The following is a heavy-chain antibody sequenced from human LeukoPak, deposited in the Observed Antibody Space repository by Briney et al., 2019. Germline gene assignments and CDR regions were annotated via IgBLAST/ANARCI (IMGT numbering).Heavy chain of an antibody. CDR1: GFTFSSYG. CDR2: ISGSGGST. J-gene: IGHJ4*02. CDR3: ARIWYSSGWSLDY. V-gene: IGHV3-23*01. Sequence: HPGGTLRLSCAASGFTFSSYGISWVRQAPGKGLEWVSAISGSGGSTYYADSVKGRFTISRDNAKNSLYLQMNSLRAEDTAVYYCARIWYSSGWSLDYWGQGILVTVSS. D-gene: IGHD6-19*01.